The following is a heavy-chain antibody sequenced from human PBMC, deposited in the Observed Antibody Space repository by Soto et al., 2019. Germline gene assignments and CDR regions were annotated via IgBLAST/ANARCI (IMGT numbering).Heavy chain of an antibody. CDR2: ISGSGGSP. V-gene: IGHV3-23*01. Sequence: EVQLLESGGGLVQPGGSLRLSCAASGFSFSTYTMSWVRRAPGKGLEWVSAISGSGGSPSYADSVQGRFTISRDNPKKTRYLQMNSLRAKDTAVYYCAKARCTTSNCYVPDYWGQGTIVTVSS. J-gene: IGHJ4*02. D-gene: IGHD2-8*01. CDR1: GFSFSTYT. CDR3: AKARCTTSNCYVPDY.